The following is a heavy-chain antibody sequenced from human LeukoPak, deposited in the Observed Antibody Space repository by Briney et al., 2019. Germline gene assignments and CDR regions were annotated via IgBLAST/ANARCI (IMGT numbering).Heavy chain of an antibody. CDR2: IYYSWST. Sequence: SETLSLTCTVSGGCISSSSYYWGWSRQPPGKGLEWIGSIYYSWSTYYNPSLKSRVTISVDTSKNQFSLKLSSVTAADTAVYYCARDIVATSDNDYWGQGTLVTVSS. CDR3: ARDIVATSDNDY. D-gene: IGHD5-12*01. CDR1: GGCISSSSYY. V-gene: IGHV4-39*07. J-gene: IGHJ4*02.